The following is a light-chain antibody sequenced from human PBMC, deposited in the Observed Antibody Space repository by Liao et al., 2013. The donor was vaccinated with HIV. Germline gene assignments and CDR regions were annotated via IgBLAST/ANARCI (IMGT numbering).Light chain of an antibody. V-gene: IGLV3-21*04. CDR2: YDS. Sequence: SYELTQPPSVSVAPGETARFSCGGDNIRSKNVHWYRQKPGQAPVLVIYYDSDRPSGIPERFSGSNSGNTATLTISRVEAGDEADYYCQVWDSSSDHPYYVFGTGTKVTVL. J-gene: IGLJ1*01. CDR1: NIRSKN. CDR3: QVWDSSSDHPYYV.